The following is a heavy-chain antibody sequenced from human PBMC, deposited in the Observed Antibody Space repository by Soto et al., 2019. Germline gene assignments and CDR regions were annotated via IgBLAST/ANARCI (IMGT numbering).Heavy chain of an antibody. CDR1: GYTFTHFY. Sequence: ASVKVSCKASGYTFTHFYITWVRQAPGQGLEWMGAISHHNFNTNYAQKFRGRVTLTTEKSTNTAYMDLRSLTSDDTAVYYCARDEGGYDILTGYYKAHHFDYWGQGVPVTVSS. J-gene: IGHJ4*02. V-gene: IGHV1-18*01. CDR3: ARDEGGYDILTGYYKAHHFDY. CDR2: ISHHNFNT. D-gene: IGHD3-9*01.